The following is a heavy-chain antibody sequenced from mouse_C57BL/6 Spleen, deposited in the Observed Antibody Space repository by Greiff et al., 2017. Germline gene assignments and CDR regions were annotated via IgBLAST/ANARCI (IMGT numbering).Heavy chain of an antibody. J-gene: IGHJ2*01. D-gene: IGHD1-1*01. CDR2: IYPGSGNT. V-gene: IGHV1-76*01. CDR3: AREEITTGDSGDYFDY. Sequence: QVQLQQSGAELVRPGASVKLSCKASGYTFTDYYINWVKQRPGQGLEWIARIYPGSGNTYYNEKFKGKATLTAEKSSSTAYMQLSSLTSEDSAVYFCAREEITTGDSGDYFDYWGQGTTLTVSS. CDR1: GYTFTDYY.